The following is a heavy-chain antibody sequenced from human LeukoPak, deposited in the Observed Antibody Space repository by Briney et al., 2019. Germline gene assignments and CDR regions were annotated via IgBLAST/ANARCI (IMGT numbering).Heavy chain of an antibody. J-gene: IGHJ4*02. V-gene: IGHV3-30*02. Sequence: GGSLKLSCAASGFTFSSYGMHWVRQAPGKGLEWVAFIRYDGSNKYYADSAKGRFTISRDNSKNTLYLQMNSLRAEDTAVYYCAKDLGVVIASYYFDYWGQGTLVTVSS. CDR1: GFTFSSYG. CDR2: IRYDGSNK. D-gene: IGHD3-3*01. CDR3: AKDLGVVIASYYFDY.